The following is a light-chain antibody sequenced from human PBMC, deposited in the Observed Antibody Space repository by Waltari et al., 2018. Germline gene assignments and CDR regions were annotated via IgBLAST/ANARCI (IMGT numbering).Light chain of an antibody. CDR3: QQSYSSPFT. Sequence: DIQLTQSPSSLSASVGDRVTITCRASQSIASYLNWYQQKPGKAPKFLIYSASSLQSGVPSRFSGSRSGTDLTLTISSLQPEDFAVYYCQQSYSSPFTFGPGTRVDIK. V-gene: IGKV1-39*01. CDR1: QSIASY. CDR2: SAS. J-gene: IGKJ3*01.